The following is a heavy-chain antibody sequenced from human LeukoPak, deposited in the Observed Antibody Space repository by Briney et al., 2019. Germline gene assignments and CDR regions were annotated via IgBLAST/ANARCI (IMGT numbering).Heavy chain of an antibody. CDR3: ARDPSYGSGRNWFDP. D-gene: IGHD3-10*01. J-gene: IGHJ5*02. Sequence: PSETLSRTCTVSGGSISSYYWSWIRQPAGKGLEWIGRIYTSGSTNYNPSLKSRVTMSVDTSKNKSSMKLSSVTAADTAVYYCARDPSYGSGRNWFDPWGQGTLVTVSS. CDR2: IYTSGST. CDR1: GGSISSYY. V-gene: IGHV4-4*07.